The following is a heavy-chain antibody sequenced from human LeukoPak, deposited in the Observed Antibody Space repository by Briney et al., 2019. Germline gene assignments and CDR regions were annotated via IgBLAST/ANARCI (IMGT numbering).Heavy chain of an antibody. J-gene: IGHJ3*02. CDR3: ARHLKFLFKDTFDI. D-gene: IGHD2-21*01. Sequence: PSETLSLTSDVSGGSISCYYRSWIRQPPGKGLEWNGYIYTSGSTNYNPSLKSRVTISVDTSKNRLSLELSSVTAADAAVFYCARHLKFLFKDTFDIWGQGTSVTVSS. V-gene: IGHV4-4*09. CDR1: GGSISCYY. CDR2: IYTSGST.